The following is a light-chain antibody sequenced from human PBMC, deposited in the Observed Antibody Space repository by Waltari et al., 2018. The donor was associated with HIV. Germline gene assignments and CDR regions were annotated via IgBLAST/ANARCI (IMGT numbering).Light chain of an antibody. CDR3: QVWDSGSDHV. V-gene: IGLV3-21*01. Sequence: SYVLTQPPSITVAPGKTAKITCGCTQIGNRDVHWYKQKPGQAPILVIYDDDDRPSGIPERFSGSNSDNTATLTINRVEVGDEADYYCQVWDSGSDHVFGSGTTVTVL. CDR2: DDD. CDR1: QIGNRD. J-gene: IGLJ1*01.